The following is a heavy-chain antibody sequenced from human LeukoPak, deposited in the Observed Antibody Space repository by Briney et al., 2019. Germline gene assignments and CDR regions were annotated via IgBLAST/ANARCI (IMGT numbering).Heavy chain of an antibody. CDR2: ISYGGSNK. J-gene: IGHJ4*02. V-gene: IGHV3-30*18. CDR1: GFTFSSYG. D-gene: IGHD1-26*01. Sequence: PGGSLRLSCAASGFTFSSYGMHWVRQAPGKGLEWVAVISYGGSNKYYADSVKGRFTISRDNSKNTLYLQMNSLRAEDTAVYYCAKDHLVGATPDYWGQGTLVTVSS. CDR3: AKDHLVGATPDY.